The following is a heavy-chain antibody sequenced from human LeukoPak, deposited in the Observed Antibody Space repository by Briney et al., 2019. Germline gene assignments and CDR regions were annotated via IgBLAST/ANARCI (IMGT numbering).Heavy chain of an antibody. J-gene: IGHJ4*02. Sequence: GGSLRLSCAASGFTFSSDGMHWVRQAPGKGVGGGAFIRDAGSNKYYADSVKGRFTISRDNSKNRMYLQMNSLRAAEPAVHYFAKDGGRYNSNVGLHYWGQGTLVTVSS. CDR2: IRDAGSNK. CDR3: AKDGGRYNSNVGLHY. D-gene: IGHD1-20*01. CDR1: GFTFSSDG. V-gene: IGHV3-30*02.